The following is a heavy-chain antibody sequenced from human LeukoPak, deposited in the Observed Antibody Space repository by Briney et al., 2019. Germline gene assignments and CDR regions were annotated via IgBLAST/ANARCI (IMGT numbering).Heavy chain of an antibody. Sequence: SVKVSCKASGGTFSKYTISWVRQRPGQGLEWMGGITPLFGTANYAQKFQGRVTITADESASTAYMELSSLRSEDTAVYYCARDRGGYNPYYYYGMDVWGQGTTVTVSS. CDR2: ITPLFGTA. J-gene: IGHJ6*02. V-gene: IGHV1-69*01. D-gene: IGHD5-24*01. CDR1: GGTFSKYT. CDR3: ARDRGGYNPYYYYGMDV.